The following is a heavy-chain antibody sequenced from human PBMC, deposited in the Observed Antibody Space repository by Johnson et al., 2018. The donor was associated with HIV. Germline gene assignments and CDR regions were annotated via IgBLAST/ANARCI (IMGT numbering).Heavy chain of an antibody. Sequence: VQLVESGGGLVKPGGSLILSCAASGISFSDYYMCLVRQAPGKVLEWFSVMYCGGSTYYADSVKGRFTISRDSYKNTLYLQMNSLRAEDTAVYFCARDSLDGEYAFDIWGQGTMLTVSS. J-gene: IGHJ3*02. V-gene: IGHV3-66*02. D-gene: IGHD2-21*01. CDR3: ARDSLDGEYAFDI. CDR1: GISFSDYY. CDR2: MYCGGST.